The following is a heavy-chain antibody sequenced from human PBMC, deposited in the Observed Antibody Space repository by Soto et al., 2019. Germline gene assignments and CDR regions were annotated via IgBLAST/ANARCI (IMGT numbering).Heavy chain of an antibody. CDR1: RDTFTSYY. CDR2: INPHGGST. D-gene: IGHD1-26*01. Sequence: SSVKVSCKAPRDTFTSYYINWVRQAPGQGLGWMGVINPHGGSTAYAQKFKGRVTLTRDTSASTVYMEVSGLTSEDTAMYYCARSSGGNFGIIIEGTNWFAPWGQGTLATVSS. CDR3: ARSSGGNFGIIIEGTNWFAP. V-gene: IGHV1-46*01. J-gene: IGHJ5*02.